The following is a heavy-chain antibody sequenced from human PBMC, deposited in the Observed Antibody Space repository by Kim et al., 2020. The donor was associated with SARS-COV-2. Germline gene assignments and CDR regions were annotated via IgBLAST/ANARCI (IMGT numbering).Heavy chain of an antibody. J-gene: IGHJ5*02. V-gene: IGHV4-39*01. CDR2: IYYRGST. D-gene: IGHD3-10*01. CDR1: GGSISSSSYY. Sequence: SETLSLTCTVSGGSISSSSYYWGWIRQPPGKGLEWIGSIYYRGSTYYNPSLKSRVTISVDTSKNQFSLKLSSVTAADTALYYCARHRSLPGMVRGEDWFDPWGQGTLVTVSS. CDR3: ARHRSLPGMVRGEDWFDP.